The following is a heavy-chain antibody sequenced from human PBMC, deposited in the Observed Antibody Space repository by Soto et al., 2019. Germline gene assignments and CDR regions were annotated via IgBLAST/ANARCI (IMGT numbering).Heavy chain of an antibody. Sequence: PGGSLRLSCAVSGFTFSSYAMHWVRQAPGKGLEWVAVISYDGSNKYYADSVKGRFTISRDNSKNTLYLQMNSLRAEDTAVYYCAKDYYDSSGYFQVFDYWGQGTLVTVSS. CDR3: AKDYYDSSGYFQVFDY. CDR2: ISYDGSNK. V-gene: IGHV3-30*18. CDR1: GFTFSSYA. D-gene: IGHD3-22*01. J-gene: IGHJ4*02.